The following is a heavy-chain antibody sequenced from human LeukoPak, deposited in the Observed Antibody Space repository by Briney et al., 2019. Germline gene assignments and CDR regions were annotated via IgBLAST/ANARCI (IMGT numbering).Heavy chain of an antibody. CDR3: TRDLPYCGGDCYSGYDAFDI. CDR2: IYYSGST. CDR1: GGSISSCY. Sequence: SETLSLTCTVSGGSISSCYWSWIRQPPGKGLEWIGYIYYSGSTNHNPSLKSRVTISVDTSKNQFSLQLSSVTAADTAVYYCTRDLPYCGGDCYSGYDAFDIWGQGTMVTVSS. J-gene: IGHJ3*02. V-gene: IGHV4-59*01. D-gene: IGHD2-21*01.